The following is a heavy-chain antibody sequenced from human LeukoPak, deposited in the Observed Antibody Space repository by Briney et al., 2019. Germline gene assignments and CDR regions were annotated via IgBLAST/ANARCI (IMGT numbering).Heavy chain of an antibody. V-gene: IGHV3-13*01. D-gene: IGHD6-13*01. CDR3: ATTVIAAAGSDY. CDR1: GFTFSSYD. Sequence: GGSLRLSCAASGFTFSSYDMHWVRQATGKGLEWVSAIGTAGDTYYPGSVKGRFTISRENAKNSLYLQMNSLRAGDTAVYYCATTVIAAAGSDYWGQGTLVTVSS. J-gene: IGHJ4*02. CDR2: IGTAGDT.